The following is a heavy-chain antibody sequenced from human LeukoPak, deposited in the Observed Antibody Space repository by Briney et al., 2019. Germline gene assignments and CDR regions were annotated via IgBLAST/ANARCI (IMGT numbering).Heavy chain of an antibody. CDR1: GFTFSSYA. J-gene: IGHJ4*02. Sequence: PGGSLRLSCAASGFTFSSYAMSWVRQAPGKGLEWVSSISSSSGYIYYADSVKGRFTISRDNAKNSLYLQMNSLRAEDTAVYYCARYSLDPFDYWGQGTLVTVSS. D-gene: IGHD3-16*01. CDR2: ISSSSGYI. V-gene: IGHV3-21*01. CDR3: ARYSLDPFDY.